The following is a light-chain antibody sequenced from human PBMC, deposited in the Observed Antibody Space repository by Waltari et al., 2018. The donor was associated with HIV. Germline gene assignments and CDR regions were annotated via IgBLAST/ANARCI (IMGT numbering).Light chain of an antibody. CDR2: GGS. CDR1: QRLDKN. V-gene: IGKV3-15*01. Sequence: DIVMTQSPVTLSVSPGDRVTLSRQASQRLDKNVSWYLKRPAQAPRLFIYGGSFRAAGVPGRFSGSGSGTDFTLTISSLQSEDFAIFYWQQYDNWPLTFGGGTKLEI. J-gene: IGKJ4*01. CDR3: QQYDNWPLT.